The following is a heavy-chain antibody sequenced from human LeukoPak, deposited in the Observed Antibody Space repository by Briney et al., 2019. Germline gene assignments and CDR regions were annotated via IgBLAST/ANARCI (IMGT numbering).Heavy chain of an antibody. Sequence: GGSLRLSCAASGFTFSSYAMSWVRQAPGKGLEWVSTISGGSGGNTYYADSVKGRFTISRDNSKNTLYLQMNSLRAEDTAVYYCAKAAVAARLNFDYWGQGTLVTVSP. CDR3: AKAAVAARLNFDY. V-gene: IGHV3-23*01. D-gene: IGHD6-6*01. J-gene: IGHJ4*02. CDR1: GFTFSSYA. CDR2: ISGGSGGNT.